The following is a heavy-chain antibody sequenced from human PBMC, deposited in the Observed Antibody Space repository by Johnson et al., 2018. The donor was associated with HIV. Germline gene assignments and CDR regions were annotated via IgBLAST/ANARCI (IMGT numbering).Heavy chain of an antibody. CDR3: ARAGSSSDDAFDI. D-gene: IGHD6-6*01. CDR1: GFTFSSYA. V-gene: IGHV3-30*04. Sequence: QVQLVESGGGVVQPGRSLRLSCAASGFTFSSYAMHWVRQAPGKGLEWVAVISYDGSNKYYADSVKGRFTISRDNSKNTVYLQMNSLRAEDTAVYYCARAGSSSDDAFDIWGQGTMVTVSS. CDR2: ISYDGSNK. J-gene: IGHJ3*02.